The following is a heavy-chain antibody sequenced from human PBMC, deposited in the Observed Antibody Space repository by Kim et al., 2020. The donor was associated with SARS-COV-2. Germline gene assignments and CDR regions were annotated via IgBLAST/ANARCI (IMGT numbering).Heavy chain of an antibody. Sequence: GESLKISCQGSGYSFVSYWINWVRQMPGKGPEWIGRIDPGDSYTTYSPSFEGHVTISAAKSIKTAYLQWDSLKASDTAIYYCVRQENCGDDCYEAFTIWGQGTLVAVSS. J-gene: IGHJ3*02. CDR3: VRQENCGDDCYEAFTI. CDR1: GYSFVSYW. V-gene: IGHV5-10-1*01. D-gene: IGHD2-21*02. CDR2: IDPGDSYT.